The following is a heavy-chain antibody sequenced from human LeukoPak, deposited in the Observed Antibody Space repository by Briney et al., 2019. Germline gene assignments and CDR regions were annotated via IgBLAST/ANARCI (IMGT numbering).Heavy chain of an antibody. CDR1: GFTFSGYT. CDR3: AKEIRVLRSLDYLPPFDS. Sequence: KSGGSLRLSCTTSGFTFSGYTMTWVRQAPGKGLEWVSSISGFSDYIHYADSVKGRFTVSRDNSKNSLYLQMDSLRSEDTAVYYCAKEIRVLRSLDYLPPFDSWGQGNLVTVSS. CDR2: ISGFSDYI. V-gene: IGHV3-21*01. J-gene: IGHJ4*02. D-gene: IGHD3-3*01.